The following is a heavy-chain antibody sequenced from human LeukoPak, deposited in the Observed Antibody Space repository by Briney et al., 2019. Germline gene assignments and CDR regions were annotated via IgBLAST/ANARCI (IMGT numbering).Heavy chain of an antibody. Sequence: ASAKVSHKPSRYTLTIYYMHWVPQAPGQGLEWMGIINPSGGGTNYAQKCQGRVTMTRDTSTSTVYMELSSLRSEDTAVYYCATRGPDIVLLPAAMSVGPIIWGGGPMVTVSS. D-gene: IGHD2-2*01. CDR2: INPSGGGT. CDR1: RYTLTIYY. CDR3: ATRGPDIVLLPAAMSVGPII. V-gene: IGHV1-46*01. J-gene: IGHJ3*02.